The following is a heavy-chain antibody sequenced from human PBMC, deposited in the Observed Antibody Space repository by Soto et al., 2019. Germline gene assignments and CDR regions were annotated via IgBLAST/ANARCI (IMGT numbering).Heavy chain of an antibody. D-gene: IGHD2-21*02. CDR3: AREGDCGGDCLTTVGYFQH. V-gene: IGHV1-69*01. CDR2: IIPIFGTA. CDR1: GGTFSSYA. Sequence: QVQLVQSGAEVKKPGSSVKVSCKASGGTFSSYAISWVRQAPGQGLEWMGGIIPIFGTANYAQKFQGRVTITADESTSTAYMELSSLRSEDTAVYYCAREGDCGGDCLTTVGYFQHWGQGTLVTVSS. J-gene: IGHJ1*01.